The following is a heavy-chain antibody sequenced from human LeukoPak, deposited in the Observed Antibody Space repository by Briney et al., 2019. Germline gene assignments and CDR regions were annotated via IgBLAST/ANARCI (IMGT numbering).Heavy chain of an antibody. CDR2: IYYSGST. D-gene: IGHD2-21*02. V-gene: IGHV4-59*01. J-gene: IGHJ4*02. CDR1: GGSISSYY. CDR3: ARSTPAYCGGDCYGYFDY. Sequence: PSETLSLTCTVSGGSISSYYWSWLRQPPGKGLEWIGYIYYSGSTNYNPSLKSRVTISVDTSKKQFSLKLNSVTAADTAVYYCARSTPAYCGGDCYGYFDYWGQGTLVTVSS.